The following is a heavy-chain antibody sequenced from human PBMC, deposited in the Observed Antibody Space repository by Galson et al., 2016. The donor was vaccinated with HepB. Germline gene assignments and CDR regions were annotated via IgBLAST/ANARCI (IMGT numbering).Heavy chain of an antibody. J-gene: IGHJ5*02. V-gene: IGHV3-49*04. CDR1: GFTFSSFG. Sequence: SLRLSCAASGFTFSSFGMYWVRQAPGKGLEWVGFIGSNAYGRTTEFAASVKDRFTISRDDSKSIAYLQMNSLKIEDTAVYYCTDGGGIAAAARGLNHWGQGTLVTVSS. CDR2: IGSNAYGRTT. CDR3: TDGGGIAAAARGLNH. D-gene: IGHD6-13*01.